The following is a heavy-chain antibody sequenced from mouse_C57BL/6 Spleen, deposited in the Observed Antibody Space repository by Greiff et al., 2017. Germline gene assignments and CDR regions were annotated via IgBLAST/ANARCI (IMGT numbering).Heavy chain of an antibody. Sequence: QVQLQQSDAELVKPGASVKISCKVSGYTFTDHTIHWMKQRPEQGLEWIGNIYPRDGSTKYNETFKGKATLTADKSSSAAYMQLNSLTSEDSAVYFCARDYYGSSWDYWGQGTTLTVSS. CDR3: ARDYYGSSWDY. CDR2: IYPRDGST. J-gene: IGHJ2*01. CDR1: GYTFTDHT. V-gene: IGHV1-78*01. D-gene: IGHD1-1*01.